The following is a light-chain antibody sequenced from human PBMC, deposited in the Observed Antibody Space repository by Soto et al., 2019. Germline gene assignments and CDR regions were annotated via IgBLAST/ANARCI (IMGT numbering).Light chain of an antibody. Sequence: QSALTQPASVSGSPGQSITISCTGTSSDVGSYYLVSWYQQHPGKAPKLMIYEGSKRPSGVSNRFSGSKSGNTASLPISGIQAEDEDDYYYCSYSGGSTPYVFGTGTKLTVL. J-gene: IGLJ1*01. CDR3: CSYSGGSTPYV. CDR1: SSDVGSYYL. CDR2: EGS. V-gene: IGLV2-23*01.